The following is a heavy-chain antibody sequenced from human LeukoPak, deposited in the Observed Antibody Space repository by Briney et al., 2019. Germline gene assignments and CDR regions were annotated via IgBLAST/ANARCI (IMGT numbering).Heavy chain of an antibody. CDR1: GFTFSSYA. J-gene: IGHJ4*02. V-gene: IGHV3-64*01. CDR2: ISSNGGST. D-gene: IGHD3-22*01. CDR3: ARVTLNYDSSGEDEYYFDY. Sequence: GGSLRLSCAASGFTFSSYAMHWVRQAPGKGLEYVSAISSNGGSTYYANSVKGRFTISRDNSKNTLYLQMGSLRAEDMAVYYCARVTLNYDSSGEDEYYFDYWGQGTLVTVSS.